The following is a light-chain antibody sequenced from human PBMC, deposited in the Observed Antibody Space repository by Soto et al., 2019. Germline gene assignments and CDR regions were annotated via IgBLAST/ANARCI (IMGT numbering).Light chain of an antibody. CDR1: QSVSSN. J-gene: IGKJ2*01. CDR2: GAF. V-gene: IGKV3-15*01. CDR3: QHYKNWPPYT. Sequence: EIVMTQSPATLSVSPGERATLSCRANQSVSSNLAWYQQKPGQAPRLLIYGAFNRATGIAARFTGSGSGTEFTLTSSSRQSEDFAVYYCQHYKNWPPYTFGQGTKLEIK.